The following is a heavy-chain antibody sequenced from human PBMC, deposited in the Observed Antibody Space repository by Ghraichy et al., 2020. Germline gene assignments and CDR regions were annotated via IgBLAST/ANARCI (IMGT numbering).Heavy chain of an antibody. D-gene: IGHD6-19*01. CDR1: GGSISSYY. Sequence: SETLSLTCTVSGGSISSYYWSWIRQPPGKGLEWIGYIYYSGSTNYNPSLKSRVTISVDTSKNQFSLKLSSVTAADTAVYYCARQGGPYSSGWYPDYYYGMDVWGQGTTVTVSS. CDR3: ARQGGPYSSGWYPDYYYGMDV. J-gene: IGHJ6*02. CDR2: IYYSGST. V-gene: IGHV4-59*08.